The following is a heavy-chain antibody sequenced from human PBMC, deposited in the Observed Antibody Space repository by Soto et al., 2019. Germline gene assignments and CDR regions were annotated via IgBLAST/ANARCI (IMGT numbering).Heavy chain of an antibody. V-gene: IGHV5-10-1*01. Sequence: GESLKISCKGSGYRFTSYWITWVRQMPGKGLEWMGRIDPSGSSTKYSPSFQGHVTISGDKSISTAYLQWSSLKASDTAMYYCARVAGYCSTSTCYIFAFDIWGQGTMVTVSS. CDR1: GYRFTSYW. CDR2: IDPSGSST. J-gene: IGHJ3*02. D-gene: IGHD2-2*02. CDR3: ARVAGYCSTSTCYIFAFDI.